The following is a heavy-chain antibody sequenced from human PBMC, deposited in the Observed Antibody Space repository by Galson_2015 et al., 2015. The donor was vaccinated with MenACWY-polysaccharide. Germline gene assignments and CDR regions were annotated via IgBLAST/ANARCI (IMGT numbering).Heavy chain of an antibody. D-gene: IGHD5-24*01. J-gene: IGHJ4*02. CDR3: ARQDGYALFFFDS. V-gene: IGHV5-51*01. CDR1: GYSFSYW. Sequence: QSGAEVTKPGESLKISCKGSGYSFSYWIAWVRQMPGKGLEWMGIINPGDSDTRYSPSFQGQVTISADKPISTVYLQWSSLKASDTAMYYCARQDGYALFFFDSWGQGTLVTVSS. CDR2: INPGDSDT.